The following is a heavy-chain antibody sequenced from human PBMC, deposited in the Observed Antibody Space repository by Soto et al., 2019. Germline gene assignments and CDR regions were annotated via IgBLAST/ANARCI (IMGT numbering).Heavy chain of an antibody. CDR2: ISGSGGST. J-gene: IGHJ4*02. D-gene: IGHD3-3*01. CDR1: GFTFSSYA. V-gene: IGHV3-23*01. Sequence: EVQLLESGGGLVQPGGSLRLSCAASGFTFSSYAMSWVRQAPGKGLEWVSAISGSGGSTYYADSVKGRFTLSRDNSKNTLYLQMNSLRDEFTAVYYCAKGLLGDFWSGYGNWGQGTLVTVSS. CDR3: AKGLLGDFWSGYGN.